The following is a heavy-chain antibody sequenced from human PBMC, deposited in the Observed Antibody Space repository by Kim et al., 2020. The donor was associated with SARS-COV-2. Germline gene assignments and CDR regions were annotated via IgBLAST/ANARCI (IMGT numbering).Heavy chain of an antibody. CDR3: ARAWQFAPMDDV. D-gene: IGHD3-10*01. V-gene: IGHV1-8*01. Sequence: GYAQKFQGRVPMTRNTSISTAYMELSSLRSEDTAVYYCARAWQFAPMDDVWGQGTTVTVSS. J-gene: IGHJ6*02.